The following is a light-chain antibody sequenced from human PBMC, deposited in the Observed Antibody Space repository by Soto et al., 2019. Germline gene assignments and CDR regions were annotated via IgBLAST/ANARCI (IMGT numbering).Light chain of an antibody. J-gene: IGKJ4*01. V-gene: IGKV3-20*01. CDR2: DTS. CDR1: QSVGRRY. Sequence: IVLTQSPGTLSLSPWERATLSCRASQSVGRRYLAWYQQKPGQAPMLLIYDTSERASDIPDRFSGSGSGTDFTLTISRLVPEDFAVYYCQYQGTFGGGTKVEIK. CDR3: QYQGT.